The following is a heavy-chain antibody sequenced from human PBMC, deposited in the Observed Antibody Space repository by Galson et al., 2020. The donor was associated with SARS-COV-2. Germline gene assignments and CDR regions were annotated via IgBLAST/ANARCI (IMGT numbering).Heavy chain of an antibody. CDR1: GFSLSTSGVG. J-gene: IGHJ4*01. CDR3: VQWRQGIGWYLEPFDY. CDR2: IYWNDDK. Sequence: SGPTLVKPTQTLTLTCPFSGFSLSTSGVGVGWSRQPPGTALEWLALIYWNDDKSYSPSPKSRLSITKDTSKNQVVLTMTNMDPVDTATYYCVQWRQGIGWYLEPFDYWGRGTRVTVSS. D-gene: IGHD6-19*01. V-gene: IGHV2-5*01.